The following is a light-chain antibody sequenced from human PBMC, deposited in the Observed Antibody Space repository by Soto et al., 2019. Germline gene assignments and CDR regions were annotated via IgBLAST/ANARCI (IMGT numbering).Light chain of an antibody. Sequence: SYELTQPPSVSVSPGQTASITCSGDKLGDKYACWYHQKPGQSPVLVIYQDTKRPSGIPERFSGSNSGNTATLTISGTQAMYEADYYCQAWDGSIWVFGGRTKLTVL. V-gene: IGLV3-1*01. CDR1: KLGDKY. CDR3: QAWDGSIWV. CDR2: QDT. J-gene: IGLJ3*02.